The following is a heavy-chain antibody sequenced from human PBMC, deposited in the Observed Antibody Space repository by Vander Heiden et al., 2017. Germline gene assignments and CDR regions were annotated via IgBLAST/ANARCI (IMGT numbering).Heavy chain of an antibody. CDR1: GDSVSSNGAA. V-gene: IGHV6-1*01. Sequence: QVQLQQSGPGLVKPSQTLSLTCAISGDSVSSNGAAWNWIRQSPSRGLEWLGRTYYRSKWYRDYAISVKSRITNNPDTSKNQFSLELNSVTPDDTAVYYCARDPPEALSALDIWGQGTTVTVSS. CDR3: ARDPPEALSALDI. D-gene: IGHD6-6*01. J-gene: IGHJ3*02. CDR2: TYYRSKWYR.